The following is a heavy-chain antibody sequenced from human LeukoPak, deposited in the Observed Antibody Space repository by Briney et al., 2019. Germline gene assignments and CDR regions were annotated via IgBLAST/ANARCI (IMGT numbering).Heavy chain of an antibody. Sequence: PGGSLRLSCVASGFTFSSYSMNWVRQAPGKGLEWVSFISTSSSTIYYADSVRGRFTISRDNAKNSLYLQMNSLRDEDTAVYYCARGSSSVTLPGDWGQGTLVTVSS. CDR1: GFTFSSYS. J-gene: IGHJ4*02. D-gene: IGHD2-2*01. CDR3: ARGSSSVTLPGD. V-gene: IGHV3-48*02. CDR2: ISTSSSTI.